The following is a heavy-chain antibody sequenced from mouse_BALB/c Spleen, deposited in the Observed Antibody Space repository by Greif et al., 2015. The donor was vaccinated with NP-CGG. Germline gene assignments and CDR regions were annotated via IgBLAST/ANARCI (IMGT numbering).Heavy chain of an antibody. V-gene: IGHV1-77*01. CDR3: AREDYGYNYAMDY. D-gene: IGHD1-2*01. J-gene: IGHJ4*01. CDR1: GYTFTDYV. CDR2: IYPGSGST. Sequence: VKLMESGPELVKPGASVKMSCKASGYTFTDYVISWVKQRTGQGLEWIGEIYPGSGSTYYNEKFKGKATLTADKSSDTAYMQLGSLTSEDSAVYFCAREDYGYNYAMDYWGQGTSVTVSS.